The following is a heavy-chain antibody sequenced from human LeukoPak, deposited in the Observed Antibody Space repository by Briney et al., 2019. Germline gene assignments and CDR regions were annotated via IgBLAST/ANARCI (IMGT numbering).Heavy chain of an antibody. Sequence: GGSLRLSCAASGFTFSSYWMHWVRQAPGKGLEWVSSISSSSSYIYYADSVKGRFTISRDNAKNSMYLQMNSLRAEDTAVYYCARDRNFLDYWGQGTLVTVSS. V-gene: IGHV3-21*01. J-gene: IGHJ4*02. CDR2: ISSSSSYI. CDR1: GFTFSSYW. CDR3: ARDRNFLDY. D-gene: IGHD3-9*01.